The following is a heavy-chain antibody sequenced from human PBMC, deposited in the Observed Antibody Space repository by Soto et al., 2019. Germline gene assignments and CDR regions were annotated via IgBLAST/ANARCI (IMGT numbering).Heavy chain of an antibody. V-gene: IGHV4-31*03. Sequence: PCHTLYLTSSVSGDSITTRDNLWTWIRQYPEKGVERIGYTSVRGTRYYSPSRRRRVSLSVDPSKNKFFLKLTSVTAADTAVYFCAREVNYVGGRNIDVWGQGTTGTVSS. D-gene: IGHD3-16*01. J-gene: IGHJ6*02. CDR2: TSVRGTR. CDR3: AREVNYVGGRNIDV. CDR1: GDSITTRDNL.